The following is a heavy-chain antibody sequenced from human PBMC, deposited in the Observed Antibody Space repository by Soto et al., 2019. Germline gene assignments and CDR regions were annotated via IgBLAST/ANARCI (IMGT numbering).Heavy chain of an antibody. Sequence: QEQLVESGGGVVQPGGSLRLSCAASGFTFSRYAMHWVRQAPGKGLEWVAFISYDGSDKYYADSVKGRFTISRDDSKNKLYLQMTSLRAEDKAVYYCARPPYEGYCSYSVCHRFDDWGPGALVIVSS. CDR1: GFTFSRYA. CDR3: ARPPYEGYCSYSVCHRFDD. J-gene: IGHJ4*02. CDR2: ISYDGSDK. D-gene: IGHD2-8*01. V-gene: IGHV3-30*01.